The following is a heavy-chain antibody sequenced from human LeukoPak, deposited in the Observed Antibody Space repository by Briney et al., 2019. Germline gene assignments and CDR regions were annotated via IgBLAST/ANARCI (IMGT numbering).Heavy chain of an antibody. V-gene: IGHV1-69*04. CDR2: IIPILGIA. J-gene: IGHJ4*02. CDR3: ARLGIVVVPAAIEYGYFDY. Sequence: GSSVKVSCKASGGTFSSYAISWVRQAPGQGLEWMGRIIPILGIANYAQKFQGRVTITADKSTSTAYMELSSLRSEDTAVYYSARLGIVVVPAAIEYGYFDYWGQGTLVTVSS. CDR1: GGTFSSYA. D-gene: IGHD2-2*02.